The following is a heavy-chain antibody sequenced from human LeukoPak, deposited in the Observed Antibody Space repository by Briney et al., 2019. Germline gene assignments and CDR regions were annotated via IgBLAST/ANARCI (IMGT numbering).Heavy chain of an antibody. CDR2: INWNGGST. J-gene: IGHJ4*02. D-gene: IGHD1-26*01. CDR1: GFTFADYG. Sequence: GGSQRLSCAASGFTFADYGMSSVRQAPGKGLEWVSGINWNGGSTGYADSVKGRFTISRDNAKNSLYLQMNSLRAEDTALYYCARGWRELPDHFFDYWGQGTMVTVSS. CDR3: ARGWRELPDHFFDY. V-gene: IGHV3-20*04.